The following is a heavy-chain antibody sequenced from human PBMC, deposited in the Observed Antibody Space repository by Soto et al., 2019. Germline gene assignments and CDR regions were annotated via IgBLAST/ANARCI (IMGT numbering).Heavy chain of an antibody. V-gene: IGHV2-5*01. CDR3: AHRVNMARGPYNYFGP. CDR1: GFSLTTGVG. J-gene: IGHJ5*02. D-gene: IGHD3-10*01. CDR2: MYWNDAK. Sequence: SGPTLVNPTKTLTLTCSFSGFSLTTGVGVGWIRQPPGKALEWRAIMYWNDAKLYNPSLKTKLTITKDTSKNQVVLTVTDMDPVDTATYYCAHRVNMARGPYNYFGPWGQGTLVTVS.